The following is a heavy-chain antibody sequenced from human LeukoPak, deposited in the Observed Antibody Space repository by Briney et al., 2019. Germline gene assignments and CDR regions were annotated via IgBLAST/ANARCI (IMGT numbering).Heavy chain of an antibody. J-gene: IGHJ4*02. D-gene: IGHD3-22*01. Sequence: SVKVSCKASGGTFSSYAISWVRQAPGQGLEWMGGIIAIFGTANYAQKFQGRVTITADESTSTAYMELSSLRSEDTAVYYCARVLDRSANYDSSGLGDYWGRGTLVTV. CDR3: ARVLDRSANYDSSGLGDY. CDR2: IIAIFGTA. CDR1: GGTFSSYA. V-gene: IGHV1-69*01.